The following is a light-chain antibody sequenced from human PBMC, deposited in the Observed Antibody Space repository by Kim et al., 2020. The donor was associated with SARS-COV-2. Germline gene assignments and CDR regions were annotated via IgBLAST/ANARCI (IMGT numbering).Light chain of an antibody. CDR1: QGISSY. V-gene: IGKV1-9*01. CDR3: QQLNSYPRLT. J-gene: IGKJ4*01. Sequence: DIQLTQSPSFLSASVGDRVTITCRASQGISSYLAWYQQKPGKAPKLLIYAASTLQSGVTSRFSGSGSGTEFTLTISSLQPEDFATYYSQQLNSYPRLTFGGGAKVDIK. CDR2: AAS.